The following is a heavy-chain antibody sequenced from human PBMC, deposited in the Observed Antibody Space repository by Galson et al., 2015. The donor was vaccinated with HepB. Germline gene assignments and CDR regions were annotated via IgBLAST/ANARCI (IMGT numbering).Heavy chain of an antibody. CDR1: GFTFSSYA. CDR2: ISSNGGST. CDR3: VKGSAYYDFWSGYNWFDP. J-gene: IGHJ5*02. Sequence: SLRLSCAAPGFTFSSYAMHWVRQAPGKGLEYVSAISSNGGSTYYADSVKGRFTISRDSSKNTLYLQMSSLRAEDTAVYYCVKGSAYYDFWSGYNWFDPWGQGTLVTVSS. D-gene: IGHD3-3*01. V-gene: IGHV3-64D*06.